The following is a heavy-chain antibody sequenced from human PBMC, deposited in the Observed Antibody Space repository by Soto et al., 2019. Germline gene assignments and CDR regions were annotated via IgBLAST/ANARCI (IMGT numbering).Heavy chain of an antibody. D-gene: IGHD3-10*01. J-gene: IGHJ4*02. CDR1: GGSISSYY. Sequence: SETLSLTCTVSGGSISSYYWSWIRQPPGKGLEWIGYIYYSGSPNYNPSLKSRVTISVDTSKTQFSLKLSSVTAADTAVYYCARHSLASRGVSPVWGQGALVTVSS. CDR3: ARHSLASRGVSPV. CDR2: IYYSGSP. V-gene: IGHV4-59*08.